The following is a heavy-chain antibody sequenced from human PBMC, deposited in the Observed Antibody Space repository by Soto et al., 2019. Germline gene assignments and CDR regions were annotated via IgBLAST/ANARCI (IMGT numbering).Heavy chain of an antibody. CDR2: IYWDDDK. J-gene: IGHJ4*02. D-gene: IGHD2-15*01. CDR3: AHTVGGCSGGSCYSFDY. CDR1: GFLLSTSGVG. V-gene: IGHV2-5*02. Sequence: QITLKESGPTLVKPTQTLTLTCTFSGFLLSTSGVGVGWIRQPPGKALEWLALIYWDDDKRYSPSLKSRLTITKDTSKNQVVLTMTNMDPVDTATYYCAHTVGGCSGGSCYSFDYWGQGTLVTVSS.